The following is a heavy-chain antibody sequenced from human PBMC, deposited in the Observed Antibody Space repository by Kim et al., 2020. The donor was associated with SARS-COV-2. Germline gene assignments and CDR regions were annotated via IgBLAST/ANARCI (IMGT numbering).Heavy chain of an antibody. Sequence: AGSVKGRFTISRDNGRNSVYLQRNSLRVEDTAIYYCARFPINSGTYWFDSWGRGTVVTVSS. J-gene: IGHJ5*01. V-gene: IGHV3-11*03. CDR3: ARFPINSGTYWFDS. D-gene: IGHD1-26*01.